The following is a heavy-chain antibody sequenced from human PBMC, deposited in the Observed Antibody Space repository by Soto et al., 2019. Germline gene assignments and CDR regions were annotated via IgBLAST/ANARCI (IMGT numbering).Heavy chain of an antibody. Sequence: QVQLVQSGAEVKKPGASVKVSCKASGYTFTNFGISWGRQAPGQWLEWMGWTSANNGNTNYAQNFQGRVTMTTDTSTSTAYMELRSLRSADKAVYYCARGGTPIDYCGQGTLVTVSS. J-gene: IGHJ4*02. D-gene: IGHD3-16*01. CDR1: GYTFTNFG. CDR3: ARGGTPIDY. CDR2: TSANNGNT. V-gene: IGHV1-18*01.